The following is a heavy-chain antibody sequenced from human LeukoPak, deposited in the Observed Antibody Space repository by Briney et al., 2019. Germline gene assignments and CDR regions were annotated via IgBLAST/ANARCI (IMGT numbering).Heavy chain of an antibody. CDR2: INSDGSST. V-gene: IGHV3-74*01. D-gene: IGHD6-19*01. J-gene: IGHJ4*02. CDR1: GFTFSSYW. Sequence: GGSLRLSCAASGFTFSSYWMHWVRQAPGKGLVWVSRINSDGSSTSYADSVKGRFTISRDNAKNTLYLQMNSLRAEDTAVYYCVPLENSSCWYRWGQGTLVTVSS. CDR3: VPLENSSCWYR.